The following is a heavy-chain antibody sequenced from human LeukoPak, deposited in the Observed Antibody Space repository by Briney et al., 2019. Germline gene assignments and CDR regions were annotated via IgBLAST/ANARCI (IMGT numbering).Heavy chain of an antibody. CDR1: GGSVSSDS. CDR2: IYNTGSS. CDR3: AQHAKMNLVRGAFWYFDL. D-gene: IGHD3-10*01. J-gene: IGHJ2*01. V-gene: IGHV4-59*08. Sequence: SETLSLTCTVSGGSVSSDSWNWIRQPPGKGLEWIGYIYNTGSSNHNPSLKNRVTISFDKSKSQLSLNLSSVTAADTAIYYCAQHAKMNLVRGAFWYFDLWGRGTLVTVSS.